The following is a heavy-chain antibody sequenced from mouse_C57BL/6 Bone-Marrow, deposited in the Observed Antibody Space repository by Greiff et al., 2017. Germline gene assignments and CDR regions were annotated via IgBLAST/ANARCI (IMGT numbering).Heavy chain of an antibody. CDR1: GYTFTSYW. CDR3: AIPLYYYGSSYGY. Sequence: VQLQQPGAELVKPGASVKVSCKASGYTFTSYWMHCVKQRPGHGLEWIGRINPSDSDTNYNQKFTGKATLTVAKSSSTTYMQLSSLTSYDSAVYYCAIPLYYYGSSYGYWGQGTTLTVSS. CDR2: INPSDSDT. J-gene: IGHJ2*01. V-gene: IGHV1-74*01. D-gene: IGHD1-1*01.